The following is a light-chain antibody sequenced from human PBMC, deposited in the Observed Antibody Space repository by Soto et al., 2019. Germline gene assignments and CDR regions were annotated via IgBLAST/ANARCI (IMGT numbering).Light chain of an antibody. CDR2: GAS. CDR3: HQYNSWPRGT. J-gene: IGKJ3*01. Sequence: EVVLTQSPDTLSLSPGERATLSCRASQSISSDYLVWYQQKPGQAPRLLIYGASSRATGIPDRFSGSGSGTDFTLTINRLEPEDFAVYYCHQYNSWPRGTFGPGTKVEIK. V-gene: IGKV3-20*01. CDR1: QSISSDY.